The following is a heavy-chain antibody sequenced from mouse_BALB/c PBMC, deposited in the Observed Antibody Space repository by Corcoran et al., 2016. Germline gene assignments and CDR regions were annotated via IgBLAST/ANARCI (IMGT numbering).Heavy chain of an antibody. J-gene: IGHJ1*01. V-gene: IGHV14-3*02. CDR3: ARWDWYLDV. CDR2: IDPANGNT. Sequence: VQLQLSGTELVKAGASVKLSCTASGFNIKDTYMHWVKQRPEQGLEWIGRIDPANGNTKYDPKFQGKATITADTSSNTAYLQLSSLTSEDTAVYYCARWDWYLDVWGAGTTVTVSS. CDR1: GFNIKDTY.